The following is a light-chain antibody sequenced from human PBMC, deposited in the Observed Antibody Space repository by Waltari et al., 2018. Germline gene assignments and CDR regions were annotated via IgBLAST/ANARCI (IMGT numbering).Light chain of an antibody. V-gene: IGLV1-44*01. CDR2: RSD. CDR3: AAWDDSLNGRWV. J-gene: IGLJ3*02. Sequence: QSVLTPPPSASGPPGQGVTISCSGGASNLGHTVVNWYQPVPGKAPKLLIYRSDRRPAGVPDRFSGSKSGTSASLAISGLQSEDEADYYCAAWDDSLNGRWVFGGGTKVTVL. CDR1: ASNLGHTV.